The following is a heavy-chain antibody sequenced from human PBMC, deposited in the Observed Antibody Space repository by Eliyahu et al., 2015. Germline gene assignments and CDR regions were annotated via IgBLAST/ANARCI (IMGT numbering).Heavy chain of an antibody. Sequence: FGDYAMTWFRQGPGKGLEWVGFIRSKPYGGTTEYAASVKGRFTISREDSKSIAYLQMNSLKTEDTAVYYCTRSPHDYGDYRGPDYYYYYMDVWGKGTTVTVSS. CDR1: FGDYA. J-gene: IGHJ6*03. CDR3: TRSPHDYGDYRGPDYYYYYMDV. CDR2: IRSKPYGGTT. D-gene: IGHD4-17*01. V-gene: IGHV3-49*03.